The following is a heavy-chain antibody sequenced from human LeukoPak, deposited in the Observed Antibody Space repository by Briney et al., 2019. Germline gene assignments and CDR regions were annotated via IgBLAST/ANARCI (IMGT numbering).Heavy chain of an antibody. CDR3: ASQYYYDSSGYYNFDY. J-gene: IGHJ4*02. D-gene: IGHD3-22*01. V-gene: IGHV3-33*01. Sequence: GGSLRLSCAASGFTFSSYGMHWVRQAPGKGLEWVAVIWYDGSNKYYADSVKGRFTIPRDNSKNTLYLQMNSLRAEDTAVYYCASQYYYDSSGYYNFDYWGQGTLVTVSS. CDR2: IWYDGSNK. CDR1: GFTFSSYG.